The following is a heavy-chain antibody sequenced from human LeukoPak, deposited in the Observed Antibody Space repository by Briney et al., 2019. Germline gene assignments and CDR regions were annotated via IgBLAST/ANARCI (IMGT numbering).Heavy chain of an antibody. J-gene: IGHJ4*02. Sequence: PGGSLRLSCAASGFTFSSYEMNWVRQAPGKGLEWVSYISSSSSYIYYADSVKGRFTISRDNAKNSLYLQMNSLRAEDTAVYYCARKRFGYSYGLDYWGQGTLVTVSS. D-gene: IGHD5-18*01. CDR2: ISSSSSYI. V-gene: IGHV3-21*05. CDR3: ARKRFGYSYGLDY. CDR1: GFTFSSYE.